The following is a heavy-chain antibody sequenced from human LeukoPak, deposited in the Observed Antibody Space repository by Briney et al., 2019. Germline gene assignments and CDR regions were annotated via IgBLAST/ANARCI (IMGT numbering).Heavy chain of an antibody. Sequence: SETLSLTCTVSGGSISSYYWSWIRQPPGKGLEWIGYIYYSGTTNYNPSLKSRVTISVDTSKNQFSLKLSSVTAADTAVYYCARHDYSNYVKDYWGQGTLVTVSS. CDR2: IYYSGTT. CDR1: GGSISSYY. V-gene: IGHV4-59*12. J-gene: IGHJ4*02. D-gene: IGHD4-4*01. CDR3: ARHDYSNYVKDY.